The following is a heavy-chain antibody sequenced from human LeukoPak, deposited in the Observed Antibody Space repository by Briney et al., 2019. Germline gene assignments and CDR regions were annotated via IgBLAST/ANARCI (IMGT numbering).Heavy chain of an antibody. J-gene: IGHJ3*02. CDR2: IYYSGST. CDR3: ARQTRDDAFDI. V-gene: IGHV4-39*07. CDR1: GGSISSSSYY. Sequence: SETLSLTCTVSGGSISSSSYYWGWIRQPPGKGLEWIGSIYYSGSTYYNPSLKSRVTISVDTSKNQFSLKLSSVTAADTAVYYCARQTRDDAFDIWGRGTMVTVSS.